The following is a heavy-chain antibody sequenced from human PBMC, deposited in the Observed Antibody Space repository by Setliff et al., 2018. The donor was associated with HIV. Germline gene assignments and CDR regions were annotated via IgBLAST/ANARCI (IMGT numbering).Heavy chain of an antibody. Sequence: LRLSCVASGFTFSSNWLSWVRQAPGKGLEWVANIKQDGSEKYYVDSVKGRCTISRDNAKNSLYLQANNLRAEDTAVYYCARGPSSTHWSPGYFQHWGQGTPVTVSS. V-gene: IGHV3-7*03. CDR2: IKQDGSEK. CDR1: GFTFSSNW. D-gene: IGHD2-8*02. J-gene: IGHJ1*01. CDR3: ARGPSSTHWSPGYFQH.